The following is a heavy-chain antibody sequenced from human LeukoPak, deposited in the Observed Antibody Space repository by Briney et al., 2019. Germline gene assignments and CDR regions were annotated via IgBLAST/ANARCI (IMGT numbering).Heavy chain of an antibody. CDR2: ISGSGGST. Sequence: GGSLRLSCAASGFTFSSYAMSWVRQAPGKGLEWVSAISGSGGSTYYADSVKGRFTISRDNSKNTLYLQMNSLRVEDTAVYYCAKGTTIFGVVITLDYWGQGTLVTVSS. CDR1: GFTFSSYA. V-gene: IGHV3-23*01. D-gene: IGHD3-3*01. CDR3: AKGTTIFGVVITLDY. J-gene: IGHJ4*02.